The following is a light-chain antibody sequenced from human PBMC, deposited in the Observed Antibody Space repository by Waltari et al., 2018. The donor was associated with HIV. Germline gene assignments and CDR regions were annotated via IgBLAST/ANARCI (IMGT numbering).Light chain of an antibody. V-gene: IGLV3-1*01. J-gene: IGLJ3*02. CDR2: QEN. CDR3: QAWDSGTVV. CDR1: SLGEKY. Sequence: SYEVTQPPSVSVSPGQTASITCSGDSLGEKYTSWYQQRPGQSPVLVIYQENYRPSGIAVRFSGSNPGNTATLTITGTQSMDEADYYCQAWDSGTVVFGGGTKLTVL.